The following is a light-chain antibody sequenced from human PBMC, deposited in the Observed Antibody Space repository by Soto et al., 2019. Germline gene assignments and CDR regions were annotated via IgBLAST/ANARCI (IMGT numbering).Light chain of an antibody. CDR1: SNDIGAYKY. J-gene: IGLJ1*01. V-gene: IGLV2-14*01. CDR2: EVS. Sequence: QSVLTQPASVSGSPGQSITISCTGSSNDIGAYKYVSWYQQYPGKAPKLIIFEVSNRPSWVSNRFSGSKSGNTASLTIAGLQAEDEADYHCSSYTTGSTLYVFGGGTKLTVL. CDR3: SSYTTGSTLYV.